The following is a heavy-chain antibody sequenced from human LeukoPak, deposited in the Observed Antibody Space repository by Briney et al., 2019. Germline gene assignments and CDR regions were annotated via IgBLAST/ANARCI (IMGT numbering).Heavy chain of an antibody. J-gene: IGHJ4*02. D-gene: IGHD4-23*01. V-gene: IGHV3-66*01. Sequence: GGSLRLSCAASGFTVSSNYMSWVRQAPGKGLEWVSVIYSGGGTYYADSVKGRFTISRDISKNTLYLQMNSLRVEDTAVYYCASGVKDYGGNSQFDYWGQGTLVTVSS. CDR1: GFTVSSNY. CDR2: IYSGGGT. CDR3: ASGVKDYGGNSQFDY.